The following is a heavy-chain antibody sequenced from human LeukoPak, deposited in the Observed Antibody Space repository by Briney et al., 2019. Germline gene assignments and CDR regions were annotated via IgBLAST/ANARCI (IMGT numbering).Heavy chain of an antibody. CDR2: IYYSGST. Sequence: PSETLSLTCTVSGGSFSSSSYYWGWIRQPPGKGLEWIGSIYYSGSTYYNPSLKSRVTISVDTSKNQFSLKLSSVTAADTAVYYCARRLYAYQPKSGFDYWGQGTLVTVSS. J-gene: IGHJ4*02. V-gene: IGHV4-39*01. CDR1: GGSFSSSSYY. D-gene: IGHD2-8*01. CDR3: ARRLYAYQPKSGFDY.